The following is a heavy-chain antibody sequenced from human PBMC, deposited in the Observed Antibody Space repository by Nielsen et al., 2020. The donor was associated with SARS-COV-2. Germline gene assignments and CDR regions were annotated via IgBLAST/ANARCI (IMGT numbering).Heavy chain of an antibody. CDR1: GGSVSADNYY. Sequence: SETLSLTCTVSGGSVSADNYYWSWIRQPPGMGLEWFGYIYYSGSTNYNPSLKSRVTISVDTSKNQFSLKLTSVTAADTAVYYCARAYRGNYPDYWGQGILVTVSS. D-gene: IGHD1-26*01. CDR3: ARAYRGNYPDY. V-gene: IGHV4-61*01. CDR2: IYYSGST. J-gene: IGHJ4*02.